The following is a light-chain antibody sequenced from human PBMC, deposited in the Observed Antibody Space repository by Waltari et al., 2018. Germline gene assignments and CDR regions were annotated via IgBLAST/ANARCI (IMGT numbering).Light chain of an antibody. J-gene: IGLJ3*02. CDR1: SSDVGGYNS. CDR2: AVS. CDR3: SSYASITTWV. Sequence: QSALTQPASVSGSPGQSITISCTGSSSDVGGYNSVSWYQQHPGKAPKLLIYAVSTRPSGYFNRISVSKSGNAASLTISGLQVEDEAEYYCSSYASITTWVFGGGTELTVL. V-gene: IGLV2-14*03.